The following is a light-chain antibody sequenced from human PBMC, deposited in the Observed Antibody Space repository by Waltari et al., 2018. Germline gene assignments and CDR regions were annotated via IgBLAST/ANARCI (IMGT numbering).Light chain of an antibody. Sequence: DIQMTQSPSTLSASVGDRVTITCRASQSISSLLAWYQQKPGKAPKPMIYKASSLESGVPSRFSGSGSGTEFTLTISSLQPDDFATYYCQQYNSYSLTFGQGTKVEIK. CDR3: QQYNSYSLT. V-gene: IGKV1-5*03. CDR2: KAS. J-gene: IGKJ1*01. CDR1: QSISSL.